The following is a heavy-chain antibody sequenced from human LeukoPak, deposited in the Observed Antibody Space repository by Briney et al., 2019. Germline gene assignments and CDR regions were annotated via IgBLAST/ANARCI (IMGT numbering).Heavy chain of an antibody. CDR3: AKSADFWCRYLSRF. CDR1: GFTLNRYR. D-gene: IGHD3-3*01. Sequence: GGSLRLSCAESGFTLNRYRMQWVGQAPGKGLEWVAVIWYDGSNKYYADSVKGGFTISRENSKNTLYMHMNSLRAEDTAVYLCAKSADFWCRYLSRFWGQGTLVTVSS. CDR2: IWYDGSNK. V-gene: IGHV3-33*06. J-gene: IGHJ4*02.